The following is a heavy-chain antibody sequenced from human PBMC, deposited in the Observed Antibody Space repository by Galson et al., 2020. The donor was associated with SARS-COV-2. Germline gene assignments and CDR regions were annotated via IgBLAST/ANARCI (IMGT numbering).Heavy chain of an antibody. J-gene: IGHJ3*02. CDR2: ISYAGTKT. V-gene: IGHV3-30-3*01. CDR3: AKGYSSSWYDGSDI. D-gene: IGHD6-13*01. Sequence: PGGSLRLSCAASGFIFSGYVMSWVRQAPGKGLEWVALISYAGTKTYYADSVKGRMTITRDSSNNTLYLQMNNLRAKDTAMYHCAKGYSSSWYDGSDIWGQGTMVIASS. CDR1: GFIFSGYV.